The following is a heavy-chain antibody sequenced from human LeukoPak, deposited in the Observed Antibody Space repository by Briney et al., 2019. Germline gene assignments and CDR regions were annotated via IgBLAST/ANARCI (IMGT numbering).Heavy chain of an antibody. J-gene: IGHJ4*02. CDR2: IYYSGST. V-gene: IGHV4-59*01. D-gene: IGHD3-3*01. CDR3: ARAGGAWSGYPPGYFDY. Sequence: PGGSLRLSCAASGFTFSSYSMNWVRQPPGKGLEWIGYIYYSGSTNYNPSLKSRVTISVDTSKNQFSLKLSSVTAADTAVYYCARAGGAWSGYPPGYFDYWGQGTLVTVSS. CDR1: GFTFSSYS.